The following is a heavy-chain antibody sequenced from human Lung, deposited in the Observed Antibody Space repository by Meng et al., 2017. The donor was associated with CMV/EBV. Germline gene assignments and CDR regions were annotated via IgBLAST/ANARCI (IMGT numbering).Heavy chain of an antibody. CDR1: GFTVRTHW. Sequence: VLLVGAGGGLVSPGGSLELSCEVSGFTVRTHWMNWVRQVPGKGLEWLSRIDNDDGRSTSYADSVKGRFTISRDNAKNTLYLEMNSLRVEDTAVYYCARGVAEYLGWEMGHWGQGTLVTVSS. CDR3: ARGVAEYLGWEMGH. J-gene: IGHJ4*02. CDR2: IDNDDGRST. D-gene: IGHD2/OR15-2a*01. V-gene: IGHV3-74*01.